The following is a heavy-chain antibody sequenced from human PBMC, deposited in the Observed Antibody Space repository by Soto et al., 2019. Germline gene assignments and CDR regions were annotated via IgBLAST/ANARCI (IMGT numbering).Heavy chain of an antibody. CDR3: ARGSWDDGSGHYYKDV. J-gene: IGHJ6*03. CDR2: TYYKSKWYY. D-gene: IGHD2-15*01. CDR1: GDSFSSNSAG. Sequence: PSQTLSLTCDISGDSFSSNSAGWNWIRQTPSRGLEWLGRTYYKSKWYYTYAASVKSRITVSPDTSKNQFSLQLTSVTPEDTAVYYCARGSWDDGSGHYYKDVWDKGTTVTVSS. V-gene: IGHV6-1*01.